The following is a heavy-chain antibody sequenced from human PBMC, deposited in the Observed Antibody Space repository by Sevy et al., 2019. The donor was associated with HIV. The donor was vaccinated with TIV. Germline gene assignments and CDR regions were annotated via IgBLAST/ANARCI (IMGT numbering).Heavy chain of an antibody. V-gene: IGHV4-38-2*01. CDR3: ARAIGTQVAGLYYFDY. CDR1: AYSISSDYY. Sequence: ETLSLTCAVSAYSISSDYYWGWVRQPPGKGLEGIGSIYNSGYSYSNPSFKSRVTISVNTSKNQFSLKLGSVTAADTAVYYCARAIGTQVAGLYYFDYWGQGTLVTVSS. CDR2: IYNSGYS. D-gene: IGHD6-19*01. J-gene: IGHJ4*02.